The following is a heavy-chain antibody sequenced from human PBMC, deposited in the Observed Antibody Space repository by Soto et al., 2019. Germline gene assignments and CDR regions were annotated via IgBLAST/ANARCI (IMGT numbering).Heavy chain of an antibody. CDR2: ISGSGGST. J-gene: IGHJ6*02. Sequence: LRLSCAASGFTFSSYAMSWVRQAPGKGLEWVSAISGSGGSTYYADSVKGRLTISRDNSKNTLYLQMNSLRAEDTAVYYCAKAFIVGATSWNYYYGMDVWGQGTTVTVSS. CDR3: AKAFIVGATSWNYYYGMDV. D-gene: IGHD1-26*01. V-gene: IGHV3-23*01. CDR1: GFTFSSYA.